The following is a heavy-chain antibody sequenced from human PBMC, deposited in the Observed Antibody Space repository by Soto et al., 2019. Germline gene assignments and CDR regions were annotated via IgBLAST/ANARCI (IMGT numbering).Heavy chain of an antibody. Sequence: QVQLVQSGAEVKKPGASVKVSCKASGYIFTRHWMHWVRQAPGQGLEWVGLINPTGDSTLYAQKFQGRVTMXXXTXXNTDYMEMSSLRSEDTAVYYCARDNSDGSGWWFDPWRQGTLVTVSS. CDR2: INPTGDST. CDR3: ARDNSDGSGWWFDP. CDR1: GYIFTRHW. D-gene: IGHD3-22*01. V-gene: IGHV1-46*03. J-gene: IGHJ5*02.